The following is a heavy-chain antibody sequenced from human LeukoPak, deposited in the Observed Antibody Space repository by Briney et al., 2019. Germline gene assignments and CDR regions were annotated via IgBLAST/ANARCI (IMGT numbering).Heavy chain of an antibody. J-gene: IGHJ6*03. CDR3: ATRKKRWLQFVDYYYYYMDV. CDR1: GGSISSYY. D-gene: IGHD5-24*01. Sequence: SETLSLTCTVSGGSISSYYWSWIRQPPGKGLEWIGYIYTSGSTNCNPSLKSRVTISVDTSKNQFSLKLSSVTAADTAVYYCATRKKRWLQFVDYYYYYMDVWGKGTTVTVSS. CDR2: IYTSGST. V-gene: IGHV4-4*09.